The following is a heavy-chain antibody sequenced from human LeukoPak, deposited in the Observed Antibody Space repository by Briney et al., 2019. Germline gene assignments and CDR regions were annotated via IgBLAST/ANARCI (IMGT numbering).Heavy chain of an antibody. CDR1: GASISSGSYY. CDR3: ARVSSSWYQDWYFDL. D-gene: IGHD6-13*01. J-gene: IGHJ2*01. Sequence: PSETLSLTCTVSGASISSGSYYWNWIRQPAGKGLEWIGRIDTSGNTNYKPSLKSRVTMSVDTSKNQFSLKLNSVTAADTAVYYCARVSSSWYQDWYFDLWGRGTLVTVSS. V-gene: IGHV4-61*02. CDR2: IDTSGNT.